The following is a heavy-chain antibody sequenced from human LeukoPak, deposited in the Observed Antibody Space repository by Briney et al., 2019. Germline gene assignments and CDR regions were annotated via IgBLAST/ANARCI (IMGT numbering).Heavy chain of an antibody. V-gene: IGHV4-34*01. CDR3: ARHYDSSGYYFLDC. Sequence: SETLSLTCAVYGGSFSGYYWNWIRQPPGKGLEWIGEINHSGSTNYNPSLKSRVTISVDTSKNQFSLKLSSVTAADTAVYYCARHYDSSGYYFLDCWGQGTLVTVSS. CDR2: INHSGST. D-gene: IGHD3-22*01. J-gene: IGHJ4*02. CDR1: GGSFSGYY.